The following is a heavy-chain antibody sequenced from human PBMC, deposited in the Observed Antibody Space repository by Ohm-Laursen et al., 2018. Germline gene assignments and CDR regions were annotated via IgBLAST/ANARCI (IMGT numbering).Heavy chain of an antibody. Sequence: SLRLSCTASGFTFSSYWMSWVRQAPGKGLEWVSGISGSGVSKDYADSVKGRFTISRDNSKNTLYLQMNSLRAEDTAIYYCAKDILTSTSYGFDVWGRGTTVTVSS. CDR3: AKDILTSTSYGFDV. CDR2: ISGSGVSK. CDR1: GFTFSSYW. J-gene: IGHJ6*02. D-gene: IGHD2/OR15-2a*01. V-gene: IGHV3-23*01.